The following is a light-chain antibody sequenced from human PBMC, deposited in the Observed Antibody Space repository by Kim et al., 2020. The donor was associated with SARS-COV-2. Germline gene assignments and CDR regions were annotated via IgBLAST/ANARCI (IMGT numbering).Light chain of an antibody. CDR3: NSRDSSGNVV. Sequence: VAMGQTVRKTSQGDSLRSYYASWYQQKPGQAPVLVIYGKNNRPSGIPDRFSGSSSGNTASLTITGAQAEDEADYYCNSRDSSGNVVFGGGTQLTVL. CDR2: GKN. V-gene: IGLV3-19*01. CDR1: SLRSYY. J-gene: IGLJ2*01.